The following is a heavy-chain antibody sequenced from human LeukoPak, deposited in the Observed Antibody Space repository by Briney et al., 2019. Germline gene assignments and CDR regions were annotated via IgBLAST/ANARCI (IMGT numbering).Heavy chain of an antibody. V-gene: IGHV3-7*01. CDR1: GFTFSSYW. CDR2: IKQDGSEK. CDR3: AREGRFLEWLSRGAFDI. Sequence: GGSLRLSCAASGFTFSSYWMSWVRQAPGKGLEWVANIKQDGSEKYYVDSVKGRFTISRDNAKNSLYLQMNSLRAEDTAVHYCAREGRFLEWLSRGAFDIWGQGTMVTVSS. J-gene: IGHJ3*02. D-gene: IGHD3-3*01.